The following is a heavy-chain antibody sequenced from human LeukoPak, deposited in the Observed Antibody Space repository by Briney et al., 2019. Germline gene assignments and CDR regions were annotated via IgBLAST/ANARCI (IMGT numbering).Heavy chain of an antibody. CDR3: ARAFPGSYYFDY. J-gene: IGHJ4*02. Sequence: SETLSLTCAVYGGSFSGYYWSWIRQPPGKGLEWIGEINHSGSTSYNPSLKSRVTISVDTSKNQFSLKLSSVTAADTAVYYCARAFPGSYYFDYWGQGTLVTVSS. CDR1: GGSFSGYY. V-gene: IGHV4-34*01. D-gene: IGHD1-26*01. CDR2: INHSGST.